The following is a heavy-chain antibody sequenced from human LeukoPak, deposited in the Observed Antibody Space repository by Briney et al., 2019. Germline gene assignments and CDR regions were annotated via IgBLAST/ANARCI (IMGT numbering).Heavy chain of an antibody. D-gene: IGHD3-16*01. CDR3: ARGGMAAVFDY. CDR1: GGSIGTSY. V-gene: IGHV4-59*08. Sequence: SETLSLTCTVSGGSIGTSYWSWIRQPPGKRLEWIGYVYYSGSTNYSPSLKSRVTISVDTSKNQFSLKLTSVTAADTAVYYCARGGMAAVFDYWGPGTLVTVYS. CDR2: VYYSGST. J-gene: IGHJ4*02.